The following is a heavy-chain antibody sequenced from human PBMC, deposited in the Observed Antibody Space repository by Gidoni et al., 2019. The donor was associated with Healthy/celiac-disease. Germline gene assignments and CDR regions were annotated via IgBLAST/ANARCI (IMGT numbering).Heavy chain of an antibody. CDR1: GCTVSSNS. CDR2: IESGGST. D-gene: IGHD2-2*01. Sequence: EVQLLESGGRLVRPGVSMRLSVAASGCTVSSNSMSWVRQAPGKGREWVSVIESGGSTYYADSVKGRFTIARDKSKNTLYLQMNRLRAEDTAVYYCARDKVVVVPAASPYYYGMDVWGQGTTVTVSS. J-gene: IGHJ6*02. CDR3: ARDKVVVVPAASPYYYGMDV. V-gene: IGHV3-66*02.